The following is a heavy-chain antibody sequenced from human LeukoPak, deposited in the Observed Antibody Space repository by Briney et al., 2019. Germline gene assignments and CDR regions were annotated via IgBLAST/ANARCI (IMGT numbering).Heavy chain of an antibody. CDR1: GYTFTTYG. CDR3: ARVWGIAARSSKYYYYYMDV. D-gene: IGHD6-6*01. Sequence: ASVKVSCKAPGYTFTTYGISWVRQAPGQGLEWMGWISAYNGNTNYAQKLQGRVTMTTDTSTSTAYMELRSLRSDDTAVYYCARVWGIAARSSKYYYYYMDVWGEGTTVTVSS. J-gene: IGHJ6*03. V-gene: IGHV1-18*01. CDR2: ISAYNGNT.